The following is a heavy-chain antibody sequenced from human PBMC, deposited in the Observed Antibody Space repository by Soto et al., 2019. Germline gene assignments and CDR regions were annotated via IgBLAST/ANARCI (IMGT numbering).Heavy chain of an antibody. J-gene: IGHJ6*02. V-gene: IGHV3-33*01. CDR2: IWYDGIDK. Sequence: PGGSLRLSCAASGCTFSSYCMHWVRQAPGKGLEWVAAIWYDGIDKYYASSVKGRFTISRDNSMNTVYLQMSSLRADDTAVYYCARAAVTDYQYHGMDVWGQGTTVTVSS. CDR3: ARAAVTDYQYHGMDV. CDR1: GCTFSSYC. D-gene: IGHD4-17*01.